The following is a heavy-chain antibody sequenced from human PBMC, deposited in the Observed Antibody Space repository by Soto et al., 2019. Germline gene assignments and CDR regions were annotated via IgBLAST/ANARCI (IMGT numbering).Heavy chain of an antibody. Sequence: PGGSLRLSCAASGVTFDDYTMHWVRQAPGKGLEWVSLISWDGGSTYYADSVKGRFTISRDNSKNSLYLQMNSLRTEDTALYYCAKDDVWRSSGYRYYFDYWGQGTLVTVSS. D-gene: IGHD3-22*01. V-gene: IGHV3-43*01. CDR3: AKDDVWRSSGYRYYFDY. CDR1: GVTFDDYT. J-gene: IGHJ4*02. CDR2: ISWDGGST.